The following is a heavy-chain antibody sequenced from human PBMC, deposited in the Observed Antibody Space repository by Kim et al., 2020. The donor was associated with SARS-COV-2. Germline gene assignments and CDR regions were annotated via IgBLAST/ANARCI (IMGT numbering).Heavy chain of an antibody. CDR1: GYTFTGYY. J-gene: IGHJ6*02. D-gene: IGHD3-10*01. CDR3: ARDFPKPPGVTMVRGAVYYGMDV. Sequence: ASVKVSCKASGYTFTGYYMHWVRQAPGQGREWMGWINPNSGGTNYAQKFQGRVTMTRDTSISTAYMELSRLRSDDTAVYYCARDFPKPPGVTMVRGAVYYGMDVWGQGTTVTVSS. CDR2: INPNSGGT. V-gene: IGHV1-2*02.